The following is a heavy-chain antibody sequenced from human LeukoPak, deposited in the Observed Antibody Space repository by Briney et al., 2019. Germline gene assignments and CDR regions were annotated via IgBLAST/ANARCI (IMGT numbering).Heavy chain of an antibody. V-gene: IGHV3-30*18. CDR3: AKDGSAWYLDY. CDR1: GFTFSNYG. J-gene: IGHJ4*02. CDR2: IAYDGSYK. D-gene: IGHD6-19*01. Sequence: PGGSLRLSCAASGFTFSNYGMQWVRQAPGEGLERVALIAYDGSYKYYADSVKGRLTISRDNSKNTLDLQMNSLRAEDTAVYYCAKDGSAWYLDYWGQGTLVTVSS.